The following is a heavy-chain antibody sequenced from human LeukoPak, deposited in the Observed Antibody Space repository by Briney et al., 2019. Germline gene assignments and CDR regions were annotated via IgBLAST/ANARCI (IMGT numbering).Heavy chain of an antibody. V-gene: IGHV3-23*01. D-gene: IGHD2-15*01. CDR3: AKDSVVVAATTKIFDY. CDR2: ISGSGGST. Sequence: GGSLRLSCAASGFTFSGYAMSWVRQAPGKGLEWVSDISGSGGSTYYADSVKGRFTISRDNSKNTLYLQMNSLRAEDTAVYYCAKDSVVVAATTKIFDYWGQGTLVTVSS. J-gene: IGHJ4*02. CDR1: GFTFSGYA.